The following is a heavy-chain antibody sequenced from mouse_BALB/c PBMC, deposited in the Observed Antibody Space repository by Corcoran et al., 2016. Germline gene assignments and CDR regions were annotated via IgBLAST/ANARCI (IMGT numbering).Heavy chain of an antibody. CDR2: ILPGSGST. V-gene: IGHV1-9*01. CDR3: ARAKLCYAMDY. D-gene: IGHD6-1*01. CDR1: GYTFSSYW. J-gene: IGHJ4*01. Sequence: QVQLQQSGAELMKPGASAKISCKATGYTFSSYWIEWVKQRPGHGLEWIGEILPGSGSTNYNEKFKGKATFTADTSSNTAYMQLSSLTSEDSAVYYCARAKLCYAMDYWGQGTSVTVSS.